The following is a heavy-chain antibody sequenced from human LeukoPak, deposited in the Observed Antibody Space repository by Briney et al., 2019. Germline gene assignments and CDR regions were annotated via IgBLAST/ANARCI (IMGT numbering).Heavy chain of an antibody. CDR1: GGTFSSYA. CDR3: ASYRDGYNSAFDI. Sequence: GSSMKVTCKASGGTFSSYAISWVRQAPGQGLEWMGRIIPILGIANYAQKFQGRVTITADKSTSTAYMELSSLRSEDTAVYYCASYRDGYNSAFDIWGQGTMVTVSS. CDR2: IIPILGIA. V-gene: IGHV1-69*04. J-gene: IGHJ3*02. D-gene: IGHD5-24*01.